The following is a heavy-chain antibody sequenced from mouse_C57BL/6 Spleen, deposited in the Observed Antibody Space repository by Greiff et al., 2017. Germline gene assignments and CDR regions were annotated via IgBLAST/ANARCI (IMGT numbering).Heavy chain of an antibody. CDR3: ASGDYGSSYGVWYFDY. J-gene: IGHJ2*01. CDR2: IYPRSGTT. Sequence: QVQLKASGAELARPGASVKLSCKASGYTFTSYGIRWVRQRTGQGLEWIGEIYPRSGTTYYNEKCNGNATLTANKSSSTAYMELRRLTSEDSAVYFCASGDYGSSYGVWYFDYWGQGTTLTVSS. CDR1: GYTFTSYG. D-gene: IGHD1-1*01. V-gene: IGHV1-81*01.